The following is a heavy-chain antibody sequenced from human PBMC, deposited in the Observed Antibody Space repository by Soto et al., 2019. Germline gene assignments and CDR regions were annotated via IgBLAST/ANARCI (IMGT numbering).Heavy chain of an antibody. Sequence: SETLSLTCAVSGYSISSGFFWGWTRQPPGKGLEWIASVSHSDGARYNPSLKSRVNISLDTSENEVSLRLSSVTAADTAVYYCARDIRTSSEGYWGQGTLVTVSS. CDR2: VSHSDGA. J-gene: IGHJ4*02. CDR3: ARDIRTSSEGY. CDR1: GYSISSGFF. D-gene: IGHD6-6*01. V-gene: IGHV4-38-2*02.